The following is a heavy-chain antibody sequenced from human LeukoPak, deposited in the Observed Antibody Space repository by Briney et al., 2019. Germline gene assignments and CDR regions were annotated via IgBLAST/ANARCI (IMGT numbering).Heavy chain of an antibody. CDR3: VTNTYYYDSSGYYNFDY. Sequence: SVKVSCKASGGTFSSYAISWVRQAPGQGLEWMGGIIPIFGTANYAQKFQGRVTITTDESTSTAYMELNSLRAEDTAVYYCVTNTYYYDSSGYYNFDYWGQGTLVTVSS. J-gene: IGHJ4*02. D-gene: IGHD3-22*01. V-gene: IGHV1-69*05. CDR2: IIPIFGTA. CDR1: GGTFSSYA.